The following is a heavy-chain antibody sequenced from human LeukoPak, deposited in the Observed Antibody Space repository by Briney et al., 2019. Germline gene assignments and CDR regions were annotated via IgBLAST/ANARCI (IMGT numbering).Heavy chain of an antibody. CDR3: VKGIYYDILTGANWFDP. CDR2: ISGSGGST. J-gene: IGHJ5*02. V-gene: IGHV3-23*01. Sequence: PGGSLRLSCAASGFTFSSYAMSWVRQAPGKGLEWVSAISGSGGSTYYADSVKGRFTISRDNSKNTLYLQMSSLRAEDTAVHYCVKGIYYDILTGANWFDPWGQGTLVTVSS. CDR1: GFTFSSYA. D-gene: IGHD3-9*01.